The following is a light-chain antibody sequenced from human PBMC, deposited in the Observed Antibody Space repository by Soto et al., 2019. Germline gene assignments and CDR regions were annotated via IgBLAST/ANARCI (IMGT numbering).Light chain of an antibody. V-gene: IGKV3-11*01. CDR2: EAS. J-gene: IGKJ4*01. Sequence: DIVLTQSPATLSLSPGETATLSCRASQSVSRHLAWYQQIPGQAPRLLIYEASARATGIPARFSGSGSGTDFTLTISSLEPEDFAIYYCQQRSNWPSFGGGTKVDIK. CDR3: QQRSNWPS. CDR1: QSVSRH.